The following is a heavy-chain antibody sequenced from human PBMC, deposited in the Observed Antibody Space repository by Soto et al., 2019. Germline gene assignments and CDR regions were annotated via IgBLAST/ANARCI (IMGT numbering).Heavy chain of an antibody. CDR2: ISSSSSYI. Sequence: GGSLRLSCAASGFTFSSYSMNCVRQAPGKGLEWVSSISSSSSYIYSADSVKGRFTISRDNAKNSLYLQMNSLRAEDTAVYYFAREEYSNFDYWGQGTLVTGSS. CDR1: GFTFSSYS. CDR3: AREEYSNFDY. D-gene: IGHD5-18*01. J-gene: IGHJ4*02. V-gene: IGHV3-21*01.